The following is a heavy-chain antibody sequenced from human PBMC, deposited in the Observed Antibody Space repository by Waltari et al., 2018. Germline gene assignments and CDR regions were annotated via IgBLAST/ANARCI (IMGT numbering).Heavy chain of an antibody. Sequence: QVQLVESGGGVVQPGGSLRLSCAASGFTFSSDCMHWVRQAPGKGLEWVAFIRYDGSNKYYADSVKGRFTISRDNSKNTLYLQMNSLRAEDTAVYYCAKARSGGDCDYWGQGTLVTVSS. CDR2: IRYDGSNK. V-gene: IGHV3-30*02. CDR3: AKARSGGDCDY. J-gene: IGHJ4*02. CDR1: GFTFSSDC. D-gene: IGHD2-21*01.